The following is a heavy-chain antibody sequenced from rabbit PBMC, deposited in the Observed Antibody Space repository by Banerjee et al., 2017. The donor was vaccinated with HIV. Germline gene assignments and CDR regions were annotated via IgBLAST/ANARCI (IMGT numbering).Heavy chain of an antibody. Sequence: EESGGDLVKPGASLTLTCTASGFSFSSSDYMCWVRQAPGKGLEWIGSIYNGDGSTYYASWAKGRFTISKTSSTTVTLQMTSLTAADTATYFCVRNSPNLWGSGTLVTVS. CDR2: IYNGDGST. CDR3: VRNSPNL. V-gene: IGHV1S40*01. CDR1: GFSFSSSDY. J-gene: IGHJ4*01.